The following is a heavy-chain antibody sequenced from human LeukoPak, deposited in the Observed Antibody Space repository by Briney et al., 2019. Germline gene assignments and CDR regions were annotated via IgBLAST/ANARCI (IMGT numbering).Heavy chain of an antibody. V-gene: IGHV3-21*01. CDR3: ATDGRSSGWYGFDY. Sequence: GGSLXLSCAASXFXXXXXXXXXVXXXPGXXXXXVXXXTXXXGRXYYADSXKGRITISRDNARSTLYLQMNSLRAEDTAVYYXATDGRSSGWYGFDYWGQGILATVSS. D-gene: IGHD6-19*01. J-gene: IGHJ4*02. CDR2: XTXXXGRX. CDR1: XFXXXXXX.